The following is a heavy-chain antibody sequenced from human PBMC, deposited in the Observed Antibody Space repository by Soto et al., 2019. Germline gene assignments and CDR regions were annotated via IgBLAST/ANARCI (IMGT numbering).Heavy chain of an antibody. CDR3: VRHGPDLVHDY. CDR2: IYPDDSDI. Sequence: PGESLKISCKASGYTFTSFWIGCVRQMPGKGLEWMAFIYPDDSDIRYGPSFQGLVTISADKSVNTAFLQWSSLKASDTAMYYCVRHGPDLVHDYWGQGTLVTVSS. D-gene: IGHD2-8*01. V-gene: IGHV5-51*01. J-gene: IGHJ4*02. CDR1: GYTFTSFW.